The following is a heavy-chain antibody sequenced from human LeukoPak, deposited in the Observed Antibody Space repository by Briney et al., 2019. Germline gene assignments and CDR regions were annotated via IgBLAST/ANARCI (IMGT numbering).Heavy chain of an antibody. Sequence: PSETLSLTCTVSGGSISSYSWSWIRQPAGKGLEWIGRIYTSGSTNYNPSLKSRVTMSVDTSKNQFSLKLSAVTAADTAVYYCARWQNSGSYYGAFDIWGQGTMVTVSS. CDR1: GGSISSYS. V-gene: IGHV4-4*07. J-gene: IGHJ3*02. CDR2: IYTSGST. D-gene: IGHD1-26*01. CDR3: ARWQNSGSYYGAFDI.